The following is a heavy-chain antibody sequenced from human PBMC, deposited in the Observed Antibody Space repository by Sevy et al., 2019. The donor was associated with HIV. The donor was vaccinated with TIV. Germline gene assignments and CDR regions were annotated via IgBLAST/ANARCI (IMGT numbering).Heavy chain of an antibody. Sequence: SETLSLTCTVSGGSISSSSYYWGWIRQPPGKGLEWIGSIYYSGSTYYNPSLKSRVTISVDTSKNQFPLKLSSVTAADTAVYYCARLGIAAPIDYWGQGTLVTVSS. CDR2: IYYSGST. CDR1: GGSISSSSYY. V-gene: IGHV4-39*01. J-gene: IGHJ4*02. D-gene: IGHD6-13*01. CDR3: ARLGIAAPIDY.